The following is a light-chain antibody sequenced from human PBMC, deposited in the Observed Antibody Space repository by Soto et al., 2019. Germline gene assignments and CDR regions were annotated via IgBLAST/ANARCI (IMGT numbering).Light chain of an antibody. Sequence: QSVLTQPPSASGTPGQRVTVSCSGSSSNIGENYVYWYQQVPGTAPKLLIQNNNQRPSGVPDRFSGSKSGTSASLAISGLRSDDEADYYCCSYAGSYTFEVFGGGTKLTVL. J-gene: IGLJ2*01. CDR3: CSYAGSYTFEV. CDR2: NNN. CDR1: SSNIGENY. V-gene: IGLV1-47*02.